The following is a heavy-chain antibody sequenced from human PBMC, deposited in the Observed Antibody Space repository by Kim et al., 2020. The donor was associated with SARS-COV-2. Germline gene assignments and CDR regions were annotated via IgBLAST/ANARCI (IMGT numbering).Heavy chain of an antibody. Sequence: RFTISRDNSKNSLYLQMNSLGTEDTAVYYCAKDSGNGYCSGGSCYANAFDYWGQGTLVTVSS. D-gene: IGHD2-15*01. CDR3: AKDSGNGYCSGGSCYANAFDY. V-gene: IGHV3-43*01. J-gene: IGHJ4*02.